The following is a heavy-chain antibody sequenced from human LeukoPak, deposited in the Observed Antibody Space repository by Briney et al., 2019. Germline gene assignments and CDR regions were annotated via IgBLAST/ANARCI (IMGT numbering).Heavy chain of an antibody. V-gene: IGHV3-21*01. CDR1: GFTFSSYS. D-gene: IGHD3-9*01. Sequence: GGSLRLSCAASGFTFSSYSMNWVRQAPGKGLEWVSSISSSSSYIYYADSVKGRFTISRDNAKNSPYLQMNSLRAKDTAVYYCARGNEGDILTGYSDYWGQGTLVTVSS. J-gene: IGHJ4*02. CDR3: ARGNEGDILTGYSDY. CDR2: ISSSSSYI.